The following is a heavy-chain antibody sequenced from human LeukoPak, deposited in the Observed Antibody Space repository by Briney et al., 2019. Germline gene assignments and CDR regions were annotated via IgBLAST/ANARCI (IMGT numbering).Heavy chain of an antibody. Sequence: GGSLRLSCAASGFTFSNHWMHWVRQAPGKGLVWVSRINSDGSSTSYADSVKGRFTISRDNSKNTLYLQMNSLKTEDTAVYYCAKDYYGSGSSSCGMDVWGQGTTVTVSS. D-gene: IGHD3-10*01. CDR2: INSDGSST. CDR1: GFTFSNHW. V-gene: IGHV3-74*01. CDR3: AKDYYGSGSSSCGMDV. J-gene: IGHJ6*02.